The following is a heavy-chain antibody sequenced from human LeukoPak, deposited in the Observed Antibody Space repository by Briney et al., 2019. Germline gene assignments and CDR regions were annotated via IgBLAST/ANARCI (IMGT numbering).Heavy chain of an antibody. CDR2: IYYSGRT. Sequence: PSETLSLTCSVSGASISSTYYYWGWIRQPPGKGLEWIGSIYYSGRTFYNPSLKSRVSISVDTSKNQFSLKLNSVTAADTAVYYCAGEEYCSSTSCYVEIDPWGQGTLVTVSS. CDR1: GASISSTYYY. V-gene: IGHV4-39*07. D-gene: IGHD2-2*01. J-gene: IGHJ5*02. CDR3: AGEEYCSSTSCYVEIDP.